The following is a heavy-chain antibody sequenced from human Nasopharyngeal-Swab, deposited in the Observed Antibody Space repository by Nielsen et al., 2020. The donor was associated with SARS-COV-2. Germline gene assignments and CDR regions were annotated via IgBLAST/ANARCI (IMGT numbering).Heavy chain of an antibody. CDR2: ISGSGNT. D-gene: IGHD6-25*01. Sequence: GESLKISCEASGFTFSNHAMTWVRQAPGKGLEWVSTISGSGNTHYSDSVKGRFTIPRDNSKNTVFLQMNSLRAADTAIYSCASWAGSSRDYYGPLDYWGQGNLVTVSS. J-gene: IGHJ4*02. CDR1: GFTFSNHA. CDR3: ASWAGSSRDYYGPLDY. V-gene: IGHV3-23*01.